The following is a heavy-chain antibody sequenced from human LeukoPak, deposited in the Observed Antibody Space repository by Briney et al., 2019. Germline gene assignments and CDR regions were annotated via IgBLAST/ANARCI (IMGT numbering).Heavy chain of an antibody. Sequence: SETLSLTCAVYGGSFSGYYWSWIRQPPGKGLEWIGEINHSGSTNYNPSLKSRVTISVDTSKNQFSLKLSSVTAADTAVYYCAREGKEKHYWGQGTLVTVSS. CDR2: INHSGST. D-gene: IGHD5-24*01. CDR3: AREGKEKHY. CDR1: GGSFSGYY. V-gene: IGHV4-34*01. J-gene: IGHJ4*02.